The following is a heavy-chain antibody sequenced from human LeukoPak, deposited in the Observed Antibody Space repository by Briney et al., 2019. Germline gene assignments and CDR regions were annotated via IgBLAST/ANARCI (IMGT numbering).Heavy chain of an antibody. CDR1: GYTFTDYY. V-gene: IGHV1-2*02. CDR2: INPTSGGT. J-gene: IGHJ3*01. CDR3: AREFRTTTWSYDAFDL. Sequence: ASVKVSCKASGYTFTDYYMHWVRQAPGQGLEWVGWINPTSGGTNYAQKFQDRVTMTRDTSNNTSYMEPSRLRSDDTAVYYCAREFRTTTWSYDAFDLWGQGTMVTVSS. D-gene: IGHD1/OR15-1a*01.